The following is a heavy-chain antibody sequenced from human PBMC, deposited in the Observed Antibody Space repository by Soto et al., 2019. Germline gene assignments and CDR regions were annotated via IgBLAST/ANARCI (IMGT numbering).Heavy chain of an antibody. CDR2: ISGDGLST. CDR1: GFTFSSYW. V-gene: IGHV3-23*01. Sequence: PGGSLRLSCAASGFTFSSYWMTWVRRAPGKGLEWVSAISGDGLSTYYAGSVKGRFSISRDNSKTTLYLQMNSLRAEDTAVYYCARRPDAFDIWGRGTMVTVSS. CDR3: ARRPDAFDI. J-gene: IGHJ3*02.